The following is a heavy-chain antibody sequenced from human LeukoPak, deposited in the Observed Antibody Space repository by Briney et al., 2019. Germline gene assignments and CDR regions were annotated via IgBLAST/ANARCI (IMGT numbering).Heavy chain of an antibody. CDR1: GGSISSGGYS. Sequence: SETLSLTCAVSGGSISSGGYSWSWIRQPPGKGLEWIGYIYHSGSTYYNPSLKSRVTISVDRSKNQFSLKLSSVTAADTAVYYCARGFLGNPHGWYLDLWGRGTLVTVSS. V-gene: IGHV4-30-2*01. CDR2: IYHSGST. CDR3: ARGFLGNPHGWYLDL. J-gene: IGHJ2*01. D-gene: IGHD1-14*01.